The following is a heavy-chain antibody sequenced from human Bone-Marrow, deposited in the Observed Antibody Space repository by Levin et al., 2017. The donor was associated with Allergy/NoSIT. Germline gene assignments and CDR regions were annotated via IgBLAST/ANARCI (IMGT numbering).Heavy chain of an antibody. CDR3: TRPQAGRYMDV. Sequence: SETLSLTCTLSGGSLSSSSYYWGWIRQPPGKGPEWIGSIFYGGNTYYNPSLRGRVTIGADTSRNQFSLTLNSVTAADTAVYYCTRPQAGRYMDVWGKGTTVTVS. V-gene: IGHV4-39*01. CDR1: GGSLSSSSYY. J-gene: IGHJ6*03. D-gene: IGHD6-25*01. CDR2: IFYGGNT.